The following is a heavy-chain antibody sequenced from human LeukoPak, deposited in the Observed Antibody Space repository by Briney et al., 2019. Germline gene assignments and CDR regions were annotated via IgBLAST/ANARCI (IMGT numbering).Heavy chain of an antibody. V-gene: IGHV3-7*01. CDR3: ARIGYSSSSLDY. CDR1: GFTFSNDW. CDR2: IKQDGCTK. J-gene: IGHJ4*02. D-gene: IGHD6-13*01. Sequence: GGSLRLSCAASGFTFSNDWMTWVRQAPGKGLEWVANIKQDGCTKYYEDSVKGRFTISRDNAKNSVYLQMNSLRVEDTAVYHCARIGYSSSSLDYWGQGTLVTVSS.